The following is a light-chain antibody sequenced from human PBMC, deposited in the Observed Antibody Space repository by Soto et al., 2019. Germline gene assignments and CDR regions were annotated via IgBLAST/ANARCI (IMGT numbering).Light chain of an antibody. Sequence: EIVLTQSPATLSLSPGERATLSCRASQSVSSYLAWYQQKPGQAPRLLIYDASNRATGIPARFSGSGSGTDFTLIISSLEPDDFAVYYCQQRINPLTFGGGTKVEIK. CDR3: QQRINPLT. J-gene: IGKJ4*01. CDR2: DAS. CDR1: QSVSSY. V-gene: IGKV3-11*01.